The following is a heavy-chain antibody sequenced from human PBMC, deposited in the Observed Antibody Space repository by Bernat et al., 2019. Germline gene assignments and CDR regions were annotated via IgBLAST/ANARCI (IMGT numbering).Heavy chain of an antibody. J-gene: IGHJ4*02. D-gene: IGHD6-19*01. V-gene: IGHV3-21*02. CDR1: GFTFSDYS. CDR3: ARGSPGIAVAG. CDR2: ISSSSSYI. Sequence: EVQLVESGGGVVQPGRSLRLSCVASGFTFSDYSLHWVRQAPGKGLEWVSSISSSSSYIYYADSVKGRFTISRDNAKNSLYLQMNSLRAEDTAVYYCARGSPGIAVAGWGQGTLVTVSS.